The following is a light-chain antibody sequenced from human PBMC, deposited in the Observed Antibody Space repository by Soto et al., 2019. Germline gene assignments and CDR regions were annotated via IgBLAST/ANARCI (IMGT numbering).Light chain of an antibody. CDR3: QQYNSSSPWT. CDR1: QSISSW. V-gene: IGKV1-5*01. Sequence: DIQMTQSPSTLSSSVGDRVTITCRASQSISSWLAGYQQKPGKAPKLLIYDASSLESGVPSKISGSGSGKEFTLTISGLQPDDFATYYCQQYNSSSPWTFGQGTKVEIK. J-gene: IGKJ1*01. CDR2: DAS.